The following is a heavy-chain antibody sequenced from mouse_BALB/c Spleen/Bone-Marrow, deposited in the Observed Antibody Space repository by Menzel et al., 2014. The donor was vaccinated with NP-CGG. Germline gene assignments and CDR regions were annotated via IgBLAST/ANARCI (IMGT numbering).Heavy chain of an antibody. J-gene: IGHJ1*01. D-gene: IGHD1-1*02. Sequence: QVQLQQSGPELVKPGASVKISCRASGYVFSTSWMNWVKQRPGQGLEWIGRIYPGDGDTNYNGKFKGKATLTADESSSTAYMQISSLTSVDSAVYFCARRRTFITSVVEYFGVWGAGTTVTVSS. V-gene: IGHV1-82*01. CDR1: GYVFSTSW. CDR3: ARRRTFITSVVEYFGV. CDR2: IYPGDGDT.